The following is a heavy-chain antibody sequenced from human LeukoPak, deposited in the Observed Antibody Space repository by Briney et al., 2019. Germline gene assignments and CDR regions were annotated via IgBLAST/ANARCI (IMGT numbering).Heavy chain of an antibody. CDR2: ITSDGSKK. V-gene: IGHV3-30-3*01. Sequence: QPGRSLRLSCAASGFTFNTYALHWIRQAPGKGLEWVAAITSDGSKKYYADSVKGRFTISRDNSKNTLYLQMNSLRADDTAVYFCARTSLRYFGSGSYSLDVFDIWGQGTMVTVSS. J-gene: IGHJ3*02. CDR1: GFTFNTYA. D-gene: IGHD3-10*01. CDR3: ARTSLRYFGSGSYSLDVFDI.